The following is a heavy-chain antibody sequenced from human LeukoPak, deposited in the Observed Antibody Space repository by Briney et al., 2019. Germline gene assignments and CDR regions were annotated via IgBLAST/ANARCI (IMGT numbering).Heavy chain of an antibody. CDR1: GGSISSYY. D-gene: IGHD6-19*01. Sequence: SETLSLTCTVSGGSISSYYWSWIRQPAGNGLEWIGRIHTSGSTNYNPSLKSRVTMSVDTSKKHFSLKLSSVTAADTAVYYCAGYSSGWYLYYWGQGTLVTVSS. CDR2: IHTSGST. CDR3: AGYSSGWYLYY. J-gene: IGHJ4*02. V-gene: IGHV4-4*07.